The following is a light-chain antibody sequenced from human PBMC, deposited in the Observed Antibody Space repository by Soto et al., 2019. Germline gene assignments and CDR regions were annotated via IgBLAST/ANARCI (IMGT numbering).Light chain of an antibody. CDR1: QGIGDT. CDR2: GAS. CDR3: QQSYSTPPT. V-gene: IGKV3D-15*01. Sequence: EVVLTNSPATLSVSPGEGVTLSCRASQGIGDTLAWYQHKPGQTPRLLIYGASTRATGIPDRFSGSGSATDFTLTISRLESEDFATYYCQQSYSTPPTFGQGTRLEI. J-gene: IGKJ5*01.